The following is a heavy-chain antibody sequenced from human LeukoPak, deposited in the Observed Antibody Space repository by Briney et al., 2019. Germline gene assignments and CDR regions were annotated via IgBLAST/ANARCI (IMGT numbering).Heavy chain of an antibody. CDR3: ARGAVAHYDS. CDR2: TYFRSKWYN. J-gene: IGHJ4*02. CDR1: GDSVSTNSAA. V-gene: IGHV6-1*01. D-gene: IGHD6-19*01. Sequence: SQTLSLTCAISGDSVSTNSAAWTWIRRSPSRGLEWLGRTYFRSKWYNDYAVSVKSRITINPDTSRNQFSLHLNFVTPEDTAVYYCARGAVAHYDSWGQGTLVTVSS.